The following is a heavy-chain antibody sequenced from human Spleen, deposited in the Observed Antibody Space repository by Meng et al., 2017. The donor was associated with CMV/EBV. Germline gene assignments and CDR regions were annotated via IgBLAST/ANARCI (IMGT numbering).Heavy chain of an antibody. CDR2: IMPIFGTA. Sequence: SVKVSCKASGGTLSSYAISWVRQAPGQGLEWMGGIMPIFGTANYAQKLQGRVTITTDESTSTAYMELSSLRSEDTAVYYCARGARSSSWYYFDYWGQGTLVTSPQ. D-gene: IGHD6-13*01. CDR1: GGTLSSYA. V-gene: IGHV1-69*05. CDR3: ARGARSSSWYYFDY. J-gene: IGHJ4*02.